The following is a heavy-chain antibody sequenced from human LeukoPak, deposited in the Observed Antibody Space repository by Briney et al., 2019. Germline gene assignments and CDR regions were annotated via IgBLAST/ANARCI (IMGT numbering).Heavy chain of an antibody. D-gene: IGHD6-25*01. J-gene: IGHJ4*02. CDR2: INHSGST. CDR1: GGSFSGYY. CDR3: ARPSGYSFDY. V-gene: IGHV4-34*01. Sequence: SETLSLTCAVYGGSFSGYYWSWIRQPPGKGLEWIGEINHSGSTNYNPSLKSRVTISVDTSKNQFSLKLSSVTAADTAVYYCARPSGYSFDYWGQGSLVTVSS.